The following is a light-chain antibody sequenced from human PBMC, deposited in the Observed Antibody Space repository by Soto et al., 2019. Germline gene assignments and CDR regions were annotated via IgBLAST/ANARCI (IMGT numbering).Light chain of an antibody. V-gene: IGLV2-23*01. J-gene: IGLJ2*01. CDR3: CSYAGSSTSHVV. CDR2: EGS. CDR1: SSDVGSYNL. Sequence: QSALTQPASVSGSPGQSITISCTGTSSDVGSYNLVSWYQQHPGKAPKLMIYEGSKRPSGVSNRFSGSKSGNTASLTISGLQAEDEADYYCCSYAGSSTSHVVFGGGNKVTVL.